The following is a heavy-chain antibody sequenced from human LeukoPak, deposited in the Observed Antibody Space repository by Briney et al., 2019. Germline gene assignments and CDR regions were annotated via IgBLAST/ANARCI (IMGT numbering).Heavy chain of an antibody. J-gene: IGHJ4*02. D-gene: IGHD6-13*01. CDR3: APGYSSSWTLDY. CDR2: IRDDGSTK. Sequence: GGSLRLSCAASGFSFSSYGMHWVRQAPGNGLEWVAFIRDDGSTKYYADSVKGRFPISRDNSKNTLYLQMNSLRADDTAVYYCAPGYSSSWTLDYWGQGTLVTVSS. V-gene: IGHV3-30*02. CDR1: GFSFSSYG.